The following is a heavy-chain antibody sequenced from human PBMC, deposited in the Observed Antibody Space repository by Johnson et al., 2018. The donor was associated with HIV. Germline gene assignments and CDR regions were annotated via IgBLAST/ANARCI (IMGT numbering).Heavy chain of an antibody. D-gene: IGHD5-18*01. CDR3: ARAYSYGAFDI. CDR1: GFTFSSYA. V-gene: IGHV3-30*14. CDR2: ISYDGSNK. J-gene: IGHJ3*02. Sequence: QVQLVESGGGLVQPGGSLRLSCAASGFTFSSYAMHWVRQAPGKGLEWVAVISYDGSNKYYADSVKGRFTISRDNSKNTLYFQMNSLRAEDTAVYYCARAYSYGAFDIWGQGTMVTVSS.